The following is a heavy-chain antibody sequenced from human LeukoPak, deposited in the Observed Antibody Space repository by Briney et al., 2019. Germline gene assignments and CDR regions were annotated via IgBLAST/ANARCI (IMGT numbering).Heavy chain of an antibody. Sequence: ASVQVSCKASGYTFTGYYMHWVRQAPGQGLEWMGWINPTSGATNYAQNFQGRVTMTRDTSISTAYMDLSRLRSDDTAVYYCARCQTGTYSQPPDYWGQGTLVTVSS. J-gene: IGHJ4*02. CDR1: GYTFTGYY. CDR2: INPTSGAT. V-gene: IGHV1-2*02. CDR3: ARCQTGTYSQPPDY. D-gene: IGHD1-26*01.